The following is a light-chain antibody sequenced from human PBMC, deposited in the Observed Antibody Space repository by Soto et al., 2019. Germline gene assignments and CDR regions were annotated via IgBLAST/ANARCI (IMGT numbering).Light chain of an antibody. CDR2: TAS. Sequence: GDRVTVTCRASQSISTSLAWYQQKPGKAPKLLIYTASSLESGDPSRFSGRGSGTEFPITISSLQPDDFATYYCQQYNTYSRTFGQGTKVDIK. J-gene: IGKJ1*01. V-gene: IGKV1-5*03. CDR3: QQYNTYSRT. CDR1: QSISTS.